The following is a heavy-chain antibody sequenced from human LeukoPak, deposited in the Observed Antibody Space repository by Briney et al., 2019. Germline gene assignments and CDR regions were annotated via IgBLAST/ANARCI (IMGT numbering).Heavy chain of an antibody. CDR3: AKDAMARGVIIPFDY. V-gene: IGHV3-30*18. CDR1: GFTFSSYG. D-gene: IGHD3-10*01. CDR2: ISYDGSNK. J-gene: IGHJ4*02. Sequence: PGRSLRLSCAASGFTFSSYGMHWVRQAPGKGLEWVAVISYDGSNKYYADSVKGRFTISRDNSKNTLYLQMNSLRAEDTAVYYCAKDAMARGVIIPFDYWGQGTLVTVSS.